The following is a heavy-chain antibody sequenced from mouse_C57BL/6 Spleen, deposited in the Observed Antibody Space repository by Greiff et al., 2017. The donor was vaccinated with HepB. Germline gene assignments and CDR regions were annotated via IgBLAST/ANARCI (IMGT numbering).Heavy chain of an antibody. J-gene: IGHJ2*01. V-gene: IGHV1-15*01. CDR2: IDPETGGT. D-gene: IGHD2-3*01. CDR3: TSPGWLLQDPYYFDY. CDR1: GYTFTDYE. Sequence: QVQLKESGAELVRPGASVTLSCKASGYTFTDYEMHWVKQTPVHGLEWIGAIDPETGGTAYNQKFKGKAILTADKSSSTAYMELRSLTSEDSAVYYCTSPGWLLQDPYYFDYWGQGTTLTVSS.